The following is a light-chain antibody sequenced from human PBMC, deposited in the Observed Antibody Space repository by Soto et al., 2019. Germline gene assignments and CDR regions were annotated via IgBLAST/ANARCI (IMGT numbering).Light chain of an antibody. Sequence: QSALTQPASVSGSTGQSITISCTGTSSDVGGYNYVSWYQQHPGKAPKLLIYDVSNRPSGVSNRFSGSKSGNTASLTISGLQAEDEADYYCSSYTSSSTPVVFCGGTKLTVL. CDR1: SSDVGGYNY. V-gene: IGLV2-14*01. CDR2: DVS. J-gene: IGLJ2*01. CDR3: SSYTSSSTPVV.